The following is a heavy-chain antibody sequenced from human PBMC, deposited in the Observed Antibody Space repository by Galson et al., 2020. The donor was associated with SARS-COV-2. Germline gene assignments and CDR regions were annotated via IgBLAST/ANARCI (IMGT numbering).Heavy chain of an antibody. CDR1: GGSLSGYY. CDR3: GRSTIPRH. V-gene: IGHV4-34*01. D-gene: IGHD2-21*01. J-gene: IGHJ1*01. CDR2: INHIGNT. Sequence: SETMSLTCAVYGGSLSGYYWSWTRQPPGKGLEWIGEINHIGNTNYNPSLKSRVTISVDTSNNQFSLKLTSVTAADTAVYYCGRSTIPRHWGQGTLVTVSS.